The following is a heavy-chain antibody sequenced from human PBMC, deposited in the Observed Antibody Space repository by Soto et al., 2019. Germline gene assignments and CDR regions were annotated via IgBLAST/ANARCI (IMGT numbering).Heavy chain of an antibody. CDR2: IDKVGTDS. D-gene: IGHD3-10*01. CDR3: ARGWFGPDV. Sequence: EVQLVESGGGLVQPGGSLRLSCAASEFTFSGRSVHWVRQAPGKGLVWVSGIDKVGTDSTYADSVKGRFTSSRDNVKNPVYLQMNNLRVKDAAVYYCARGWFGPDVWGKGTTVTVSS. V-gene: IGHV3-74*01. J-gene: IGHJ6*03. CDR1: EFTFSGRS.